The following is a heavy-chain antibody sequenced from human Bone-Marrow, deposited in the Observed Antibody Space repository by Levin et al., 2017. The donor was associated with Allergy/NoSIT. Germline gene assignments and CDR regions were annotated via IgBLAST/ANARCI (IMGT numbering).Heavy chain of an antibody. D-gene: IGHD1-20*01. J-gene: IGHJ5*02. V-gene: IGHV3-49*04. Sequence: GESLKISCTASGFTFGDYAMSWVRQAPGKGLEWVGFIRSKAYGGTTEYAASVKGRFTISRDDSKSIAYLQMNSLKTEDTAVYYCTRSRARRYNWNASWFDPWGQGTLVTVSS. CDR2: IRSKAYGGTT. CDR1: GFTFGDYA. CDR3: TRSRARRYNWNASWFDP.